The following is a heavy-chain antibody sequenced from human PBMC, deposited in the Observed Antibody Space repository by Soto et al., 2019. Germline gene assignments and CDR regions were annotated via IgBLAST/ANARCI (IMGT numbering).Heavy chain of an antibody. CDR1: GYTFTGYY. V-gene: IGHV1-2*02. D-gene: IGHD5-18*01. CDR2: LNPNTAAT. Sequence: VQLVQSGAEVKRPGASVKVSCKASGYTFTGYYMHWVRQAPGQGLEWMGWLNPNTAATNFAQKFQGRVTVTRDTSISTAYMELSGLTAAETAVYYWATPRLDSYGQFDNWGQGTLATVSS. CDR3: ATPRLDSYGQFDN. J-gene: IGHJ4*02.